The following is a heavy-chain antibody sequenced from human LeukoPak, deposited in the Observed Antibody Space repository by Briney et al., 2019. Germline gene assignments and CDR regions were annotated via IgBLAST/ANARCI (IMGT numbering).Heavy chain of an antibody. CDR1: GYTFTSYA. J-gene: IGHJ4*02. CDR3: ARDFLYYYGSGKTPAGYFDY. V-gene: IGHV7-4-1*02. CDR2: INTNTGNP. Sequence: ASVKVSCKASGYTFTSYAMNWVRQAPGQGLEWMGWINTNTGNPTYAQGFTGRFVFSLDTSVSTAYLQISSLKAEDTAVYYCARDFLYYYGSGKTPAGYFDYWGQGTLVTVSS. D-gene: IGHD3-10*01.